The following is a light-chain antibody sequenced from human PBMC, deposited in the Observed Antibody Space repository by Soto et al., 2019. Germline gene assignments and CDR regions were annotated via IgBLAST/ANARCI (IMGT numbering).Light chain of an antibody. CDR1: SSDVGGYNY. CDR3: SSSTGSSTLV. J-gene: IGLJ2*01. V-gene: IGLV2-14*01. Sequence: QSALTQPASVSGSPGQSITISCTGSSSDVGGYNYVSWYQQHPGKAPKGMIYEVSNRPSGVSNRFSGSKSGNTASLTISGLQAEDEADYYCSSSTGSSTLVFGGGTKLTVL. CDR2: EVS.